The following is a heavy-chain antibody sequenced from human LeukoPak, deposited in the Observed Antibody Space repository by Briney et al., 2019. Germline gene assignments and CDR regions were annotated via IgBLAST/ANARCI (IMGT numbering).Heavy chain of an antibody. Sequence: GGSLRLSCAASTFTFSSDSMNWVRQAPGKGLEWVSSISSSSDYIYYADSVKGRFTISRDNAKNTLYVQMNSLRAEDTAVYYCSTGSGHAFDIWGRGTMVTVSS. D-gene: IGHD3-10*01. CDR2: ISSSSDYI. J-gene: IGHJ3*02. CDR3: STGSGHAFDI. CDR1: TFTFSSDS. V-gene: IGHV3-21*01.